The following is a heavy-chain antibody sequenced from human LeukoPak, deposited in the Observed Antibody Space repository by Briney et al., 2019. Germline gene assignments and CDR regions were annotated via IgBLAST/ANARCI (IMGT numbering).Heavy chain of an antibody. J-gene: IGHJ4*02. D-gene: IGHD6-13*01. CDR1: GGTFSSYA. V-gene: IGHV1-2*02. Sequence: ASVKVSCNAYGGTFSSYAISWVRQAPGQGLEWMGWINPNSGGTNYAQKFQGRVTMTRDTSISTAYMELSRLRSDDTAVYYCARDFGIAAAGTYFDYWGQGTLVTVSS. CDR2: INPNSGGT. CDR3: ARDFGIAAAGTYFDY.